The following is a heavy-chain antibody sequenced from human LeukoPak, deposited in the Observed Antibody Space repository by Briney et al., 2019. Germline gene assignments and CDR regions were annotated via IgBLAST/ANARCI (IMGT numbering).Heavy chain of an antibody. CDR1: GFTVSSNY. CDR2: IYSGGST. CDR3: ARESWGRYFDY. Sequence: GGSLRLSCAASGFTVSSNYMSWVRQAPGKGLGWVSVIYSGGSTYYADSVKGRFTISRDNSKNTLYLQMNSLRAEDTAVYYCARESWGRYFDYWGQGTLVTVSS. D-gene: IGHD6-13*01. V-gene: IGHV3-53*01. J-gene: IGHJ4*02.